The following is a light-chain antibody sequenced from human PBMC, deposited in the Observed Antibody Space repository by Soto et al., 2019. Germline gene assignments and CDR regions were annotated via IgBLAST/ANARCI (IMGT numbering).Light chain of an antibody. CDR2: DDS. V-gene: IGLV3-21*02. CDR1: NIGSKS. J-gene: IGLJ2*01. Sequence: SYELTQPPSVSVAPGQTATMTCAGNNIGSKSGHWYQQRPGQAPVLVVYDDSGRPSGIPARFSGTNSGSTATLTISRVEGGDEADYFCQVWDISSDHVVFGGGTKLTVL. CDR3: QVWDISSDHVV.